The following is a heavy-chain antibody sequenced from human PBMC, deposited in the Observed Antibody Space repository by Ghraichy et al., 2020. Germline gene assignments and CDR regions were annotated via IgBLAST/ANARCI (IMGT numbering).Heavy chain of an antibody. D-gene: IGHD2-2*01. J-gene: IGHJ2*01. CDR2: IYYSGST. CDR3: ARLGYCSSTSCYFYTGAHWYFDL. V-gene: IGHV4-39*01. CDR1: GGSISSSSYY. Sequence: SETLSLTCTVSGGSISSSSYYWGWIRQPPGKGLEWIGSIYYSGSTYYNPSLKSRVTISVDTSKNQFSLKLSSVTAADTAVYFCARLGYCSSTSCYFYTGAHWYFDLWGRGTLVTVSS.